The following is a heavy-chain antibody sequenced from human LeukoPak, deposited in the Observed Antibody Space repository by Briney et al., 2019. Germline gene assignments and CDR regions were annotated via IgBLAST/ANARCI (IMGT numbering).Heavy chain of an antibody. D-gene: IGHD6-13*01. CDR1: GFTFSDSY. CDR3: ARDPYSSSWDPAHFDY. V-gene: IGHV3-11*01. Sequence: GVLRLSCAASGFTFSDSYMSWIRQAPGKGLEWVSYISSSGSTIYYADSVKGRFTISRDNAKNSLYLQMNSLRAEDTAVYYCARDPYSSSWDPAHFDYWGQGTLVTVSS. J-gene: IGHJ4*02. CDR2: ISSSGSTI.